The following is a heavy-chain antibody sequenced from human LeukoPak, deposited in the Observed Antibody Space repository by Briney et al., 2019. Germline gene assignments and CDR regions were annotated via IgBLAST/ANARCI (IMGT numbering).Heavy chain of an antibody. J-gene: IGHJ4*02. CDR2: IYSSGNT. CDR3: AKSSGYGLIDY. D-gene: IGHD5-12*01. V-gene: IGHV4-39*01. Sequence: PSETLSLTCAVSGSSISSSNYYWGRVRQSPGKGLEWIGNIYSSGNTYYNASLKSRVTMYIDTSKNQFSLKLSSVTAADTAMYYCAKSSGYGLIDYWGQGTLVTVSS. CDR1: GSSISSSNYY.